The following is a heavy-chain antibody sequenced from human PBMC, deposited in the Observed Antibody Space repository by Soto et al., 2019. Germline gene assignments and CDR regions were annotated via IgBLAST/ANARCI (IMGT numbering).Heavy chain of an antibody. Sequence: ASVKVSCKASGYTFTSYGISWVRQAPGQGLEWMGWISAYNGNTNYAQKLQGRVTMTTDTSTSTAYMELRSLRSDDTAVYYCARAPAGTEIWAGDWFDPWGQGTLVTVSS. V-gene: IGHV1-18*01. D-gene: IGHD6-13*01. CDR2: ISAYNGNT. CDR1: GYTFTSYG. J-gene: IGHJ5*02. CDR3: ARAPAGTEIWAGDWFDP.